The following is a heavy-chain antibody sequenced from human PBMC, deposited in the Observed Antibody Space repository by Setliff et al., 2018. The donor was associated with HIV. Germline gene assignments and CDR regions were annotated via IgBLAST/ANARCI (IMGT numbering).Heavy chain of an antibody. CDR1: GFTFSSFA. J-gene: IGHJ4*02. D-gene: IGHD3-22*01. CDR2: IYTDDSNT. CDR3: ARAYNVYDYRSDSSGYDY. V-gene: IGHV3-23*03. Sequence: QPGGSLRLSCAASGFTFSSFAMTWVRQAPGKGLEWVSIIYTDDSNTYYAESVKGRFTISRDNSKNTLFLQMNSLKAEDTAVYYCARAYNVYDYRSDSSGYDYWGQGTLVTVSS.